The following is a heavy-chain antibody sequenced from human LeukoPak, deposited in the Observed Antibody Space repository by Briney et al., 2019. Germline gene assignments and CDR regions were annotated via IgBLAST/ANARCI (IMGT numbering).Heavy chain of an antibody. V-gene: IGHV3-7*01. J-gene: IGHJ5*02. CDR2: IKQDGSEK. D-gene: IGHD2-15*01. CDR3: ARGDIVVAVRSNWFDP. Sequence: GGSLRLSCAASGFTFSSYWMSWVRQAPGKGLEWVANIKQDGSEKYYVDSVKGRFTISRDNAKNSLYLQMNSLRAEDTAVYYCARGDIVVAVRSNWFDPWGQGTLVTVSS. CDR1: GFTFSSYW.